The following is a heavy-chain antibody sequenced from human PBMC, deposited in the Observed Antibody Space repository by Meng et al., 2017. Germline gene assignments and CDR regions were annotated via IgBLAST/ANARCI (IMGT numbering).Heavy chain of an antibody. J-gene: IGHJ4*02. Sequence: HVQRVESGAEVTKPGAVGKVSCEASGYTFTNYAMHWVRQAPGQRLEWMGWIKAGNGNTKYSQKIQGRVTITRDTSASTIFMELKSLRSEDTASYYCAIGDYEFAVPLYWGQGTLVTVSS. D-gene: IGHD4-17*01. CDR2: IKAGNGNT. V-gene: IGHV1-3*01. CDR3: AIGDYEFAVPLY. CDR1: GYTFTNYA.